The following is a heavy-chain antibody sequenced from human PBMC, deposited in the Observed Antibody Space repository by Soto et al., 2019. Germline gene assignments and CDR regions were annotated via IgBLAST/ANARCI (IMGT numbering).Heavy chain of an antibody. CDR2: ISYDGSNK. Sequence: LRLSCAASGFTFSSYGMHWVRQAPGKGLEWVAVISYDGSNKYYADSVKGRFTISRDNSKNTLYLQMNSLRAEDTAVYYCAKNLQHLSFNYYYGMDVWGQGTTVTVSS. V-gene: IGHV3-30*18. CDR1: GFTFSSYG. D-gene: IGHD6-13*01. J-gene: IGHJ6*02. CDR3: AKNLQHLSFNYYYGMDV.